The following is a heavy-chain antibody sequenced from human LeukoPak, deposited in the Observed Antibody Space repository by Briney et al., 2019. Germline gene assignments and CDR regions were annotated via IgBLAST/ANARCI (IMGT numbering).Heavy chain of an antibody. J-gene: IGHJ6*02. V-gene: IGHV1-8*01. D-gene: IGHD3-3*01. CDR2: MNPNSGNT. CDR1: GYTFTSYD. CDR3: ARADYVFWSGYRGKTEPGGGGRTNYYYYYGMDV. Sequence: ASVKVSCKASGYTFTSYDINWVRQATGQGLEWMGWMNPNSGNTGYAQKFQGRVTMTRNTSISTAYMELSSLRSEDTAVYYCARADYVFWSGYRGKTEPGGGGRTNYYYYYGMDVWGQGTTVTVSS.